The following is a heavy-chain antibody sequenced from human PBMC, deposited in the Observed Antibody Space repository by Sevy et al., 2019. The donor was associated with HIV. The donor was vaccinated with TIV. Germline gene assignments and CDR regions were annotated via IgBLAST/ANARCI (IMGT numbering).Heavy chain of an antibody. D-gene: IGHD3-9*01. V-gene: IGHV3-30*02. CDR1: GFNVNNYG. CDR2: VPYDGSKS. CDR3: ARDHNTGWCNWFDP. Sequence: GGSLRLSCEVSGFNVNNYGMHWFRQAPGKGLEWVAMVPYDGSKSHYVDSVKGRFTISRDYSENTLYLQMNNLRVEDTAVYYCARDHNTGWCNWFDPWGQGTLVTVSS. J-gene: IGHJ5*02.